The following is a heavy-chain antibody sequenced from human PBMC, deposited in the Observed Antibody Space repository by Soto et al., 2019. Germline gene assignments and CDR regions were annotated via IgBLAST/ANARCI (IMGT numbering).Heavy chain of an antibody. J-gene: IGHJ4*02. Sequence: PGQGLEWMGGIIPIFGTANYAQKFQGRVTITADESTSTAYMELSSLRSEDTAVYYCARPYYYDSSGYYFSHWGQGTLVTVSS. CDR3: ARPYYYDSSGYYFSH. D-gene: IGHD3-22*01. CDR2: IIPIFGTA. V-gene: IGHV1-69*01.